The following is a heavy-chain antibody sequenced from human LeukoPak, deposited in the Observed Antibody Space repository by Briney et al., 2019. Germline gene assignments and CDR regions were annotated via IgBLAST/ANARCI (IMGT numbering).Heavy chain of an antibody. CDR2: INHSGST. CDR3: AGEVVPAAILSYYYYGMDV. Sequence: SETLSLTCAVYGGSFSGYYWSWIRQPPGKGLEWIGEINHSGSTNYNPSLKSRVTISVDTSKNQFSLKLSSVTAADTAVYYCAGEVVPAAILSYYYYGMDVWGQGTTVTVSS. V-gene: IGHV4-34*01. CDR1: GGSFSGYY. J-gene: IGHJ6*02. D-gene: IGHD2-2*02.